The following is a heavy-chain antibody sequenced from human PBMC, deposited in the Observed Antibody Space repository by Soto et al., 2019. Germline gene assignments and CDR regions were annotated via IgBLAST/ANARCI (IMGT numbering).Heavy chain of an antibody. J-gene: IGHJ4*01. V-gene: IGHV4-39*01. D-gene: IGHD2-15*01. Sequence: PYVTLPRPCTVSGSTVRSSGNYWAWLRQPQEKGLVSIGSLYSSATTYRIPSLKSLVTMSDYTSNSQLSLRLCSVTAATTAVYYCAGLIIAFTEPFDYWGQGTLVTVSS. CDR2: LYSSATT. CDR1: GSTVRSSGNY. CDR3: AGLIIAFTEPFDY.